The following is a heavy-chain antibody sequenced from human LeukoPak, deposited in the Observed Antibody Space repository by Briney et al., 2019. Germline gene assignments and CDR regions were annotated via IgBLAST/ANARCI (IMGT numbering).Heavy chain of an antibody. V-gene: IGHV3-48*01. Sequence: GASLRLSCTGSGFIFNSYGINWVRQAPGKGLEWVAYISSSTSNIFYADSVKRRFTISRDHAKDSVPLQMNSLRVEDTALYFCARDGVMAETPFYFDSWGQGALVTVSS. J-gene: IGHJ4*02. CDR2: ISSSTSNI. CDR3: ARDGVMAETPFYFDS. D-gene: IGHD2-21*01. CDR1: GFIFNSYG.